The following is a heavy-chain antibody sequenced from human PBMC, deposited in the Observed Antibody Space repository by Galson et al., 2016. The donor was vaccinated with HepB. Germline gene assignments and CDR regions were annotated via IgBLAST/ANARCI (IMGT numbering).Heavy chain of an antibody. J-gene: IGHJ3*02. CDR3: ARSAFHGDYEGDAFDI. D-gene: IGHD4-17*01. V-gene: IGHV3-21*01. CDR2: ISSSGTYI. Sequence: RLSCAASGFTSSDYSINWVRQAPGKGLEWVSSISSSGTYIYYADSLKGRFTISRDSAQNSVYLQMNSLRAEDTALYFCARSAFHGDYEGDAFDIWGRGTLLTVSS. CDR1: GFTSSDYS.